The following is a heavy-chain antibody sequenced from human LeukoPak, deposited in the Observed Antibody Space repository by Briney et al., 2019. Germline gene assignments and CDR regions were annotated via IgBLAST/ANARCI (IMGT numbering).Heavy chain of an antibody. J-gene: IGHJ4*02. CDR3: ARPHTGYCSSTSCPALFDY. CDR1: GYTFTGYY. V-gene: IGHV1-2*02. Sequence: ASVKVSCKASGYTFTGYYMHWVRQAPGQGLEWMGWINPNSGGTNYAQKFQGRVTMTRDTSISTAYMELSRLRSDDTAVYYCARPHTGYCSSTSCPALFDYWGQGTLVTVSS. D-gene: IGHD2-2*01. CDR2: INPNSGGT.